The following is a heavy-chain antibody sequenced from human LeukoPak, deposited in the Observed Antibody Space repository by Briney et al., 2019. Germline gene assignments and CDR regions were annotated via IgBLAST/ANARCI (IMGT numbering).Heavy chain of an antibody. V-gene: IGHV3-48*04. CDR1: GFPFSLYT. Sequence: GGSLRLSCAASGFPFSLYTMLWAREAPGEGLVWVSYISSTSSTIYYADSVKGRFTISRDNAENTVYLEMNSLSVEDTATYYCIRDFRSADLWGQGTLVTVTS. CDR3: IRDFRSADL. CDR2: ISSTSSTI. J-gene: IGHJ5*02.